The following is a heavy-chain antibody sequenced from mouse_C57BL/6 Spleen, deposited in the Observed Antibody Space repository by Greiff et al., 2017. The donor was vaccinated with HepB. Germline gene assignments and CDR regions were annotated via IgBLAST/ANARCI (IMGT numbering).Heavy chain of an antibody. CDR2: ISYDGSN. J-gene: IGHJ3*01. V-gene: IGHV3-6*01. D-gene: IGHD4-1*01. CDR1: GYSITSGYY. CDR3: ARANWLAWFAY. Sequence: EVKVEESGPGLVKPSQSLSLTCSVTGYSITSGYYWNWIRQFPGNKLEWMGYISYDGSNNYNPSLKNRISITRDTSKNQFFLKLNSVTTEDTATYYCARANWLAWFAYWGQGTLVTVSA.